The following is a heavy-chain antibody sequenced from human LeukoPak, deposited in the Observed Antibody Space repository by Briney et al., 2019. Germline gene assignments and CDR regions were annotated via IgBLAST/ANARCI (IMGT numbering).Heavy chain of an antibody. J-gene: IGHJ4*02. D-gene: IGHD1-26*01. CDR1: GDSISSGSCY. V-gene: IGHV4-61*02. Sequence: SQTLSLTCTVSGDSISSGSCYWSWIRQPAGKGLEWIGRIYTSGSTNYNPSLKSRVTISLDTSKNQFSLKVSSVTAADTAVYYCASSEWELRGMAIDYWGQGTLVTVSS. CDR2: IYTSGST. CDR3: ASSEWELRGMAIDY.